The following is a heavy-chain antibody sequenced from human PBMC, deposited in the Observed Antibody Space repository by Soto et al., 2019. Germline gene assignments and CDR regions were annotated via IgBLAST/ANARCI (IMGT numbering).Heavy chain of an antibody. V-gene: IGHV1-69*02. D-gene: IGHD2-15*01. Sequence: SVKVSCKASGGTFSSYTISWVRQAPGQGLEWMGRIIPILGIANYAQKFQGRVTITADKSTSTAYMELSSLRSEDTAVYYCAVEGRNCSGGSCYRQFDYWGQGTLVTVSS. CDR1: GGTFSSYT. J-gene: IGHJ4*02. CDR3: AVEGRNCSGGSCYRQFDY. CDR2: IIPILGIA.